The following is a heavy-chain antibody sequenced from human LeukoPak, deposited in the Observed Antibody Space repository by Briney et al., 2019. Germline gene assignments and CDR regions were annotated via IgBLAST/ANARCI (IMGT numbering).Heavy chain of an antibody. CDR2: ISSSSSYI. CDR3: DIAVAPYGMDV. J-gene: IGHJ6*02. Sequence: GGSLRLSCAASGSTFSSYSMNWVRQAPGKGLEWVSSISSSSSYIYYADSVKGRFTISRDNAKNSLYLQMNSLRAEDTAVYYCDIAVAPYGMDVWGQGTTVTVSS. CDR1: GSTFSSYS. V-gene: IGHV3-21*01. D-gene: IGHD6-19*01.